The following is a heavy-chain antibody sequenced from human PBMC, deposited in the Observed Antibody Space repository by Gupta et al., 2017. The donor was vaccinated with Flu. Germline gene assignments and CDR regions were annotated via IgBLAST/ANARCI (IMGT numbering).Heavy chain of an antibody. D-gene: IGHD2-15*01. CDR3: AKGLRGYCSGGSCFSFDS. CDR2: ISWNSGDI. V-gene: IGHV3-9*01. J-gene: IGHJ4*02. CDR1: GFTFDDYA. Sequence: DVKLVESGGGLAQPGRSLRLSCAASGFTFDDYALHWVRQIPGKGLEWVSGISWNSGDIGYADSVKGRFTISRDKAKNSLFLQMKSLRVEDTALYYCAKGLRGYCSGGSCFSFDSWGQGTLVSVSS.